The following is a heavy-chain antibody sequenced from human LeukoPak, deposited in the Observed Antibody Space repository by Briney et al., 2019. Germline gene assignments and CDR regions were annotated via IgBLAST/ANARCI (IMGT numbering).Heavy chain of an antibody. CDR1: GFTFSSYA. CDR2: ISFDGSNK. D-gene: IGHD6-13*01. J-gene: IGHJ3*02. CDR3: ARALSSRDAFDI. V-gene: IGHV3-30*04. Sequence: PGRSLRHSCAASGFTFSSYAMHWVRRAPGKGLEWVAVISFDGSNKYYADSVKGRFTISRDNSKNTLYLQMNSLRAEDTAVYYCARALSSRDAFDIWGRGTMVTVSS.